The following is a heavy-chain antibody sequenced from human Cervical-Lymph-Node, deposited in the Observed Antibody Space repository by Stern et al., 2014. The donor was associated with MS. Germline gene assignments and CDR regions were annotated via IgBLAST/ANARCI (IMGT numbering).Heavy chain of an antibody. J-gene: IGHJ6*02. CDR2: IRWTSGGAF. V-gene: IGHV3-9*01. Sequence: EVQLVESGGGVVRPGRSLRLPCVAPGFAFGDHALHWVRQAPGKGLEWVSGIRWTSGGAFGFGGFGKGPFPLSRDEAKNPLYLEMNSLRPEDTALYYCAKGLPAASSWCVYYGLDVWGQGTTVTVSS. CDR1: GFAFGDHA. D-gene: IGHD6-13*01. CDR3: AKGLPAASSWCVYYGLDV.